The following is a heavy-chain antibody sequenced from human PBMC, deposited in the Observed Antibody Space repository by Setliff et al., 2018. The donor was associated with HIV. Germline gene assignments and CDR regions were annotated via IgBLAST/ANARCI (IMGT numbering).Heavy chain of an antibody. V-gene: IGHV3-66*02. CDR3: ARADASYYDSSGYSFDI. CDR1: GFTFSSFA. J-gene: IGHJ3*02. Sequence: GGSLRLSCVVSGFTFSSFAMNWVRQAPGKGLEWVSVIYSGGSTYYADSVKGRFTISRDNSKNTLYLQMNSLRAEDTAVYYCARADASYYDSSGYSFDIWGQGTMVTVSS. D-gene: IGHD3-22*01. CDR2: IYSGGST.